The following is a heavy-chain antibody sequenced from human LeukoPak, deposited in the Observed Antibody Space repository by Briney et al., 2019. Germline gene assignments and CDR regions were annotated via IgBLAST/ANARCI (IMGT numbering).Heavy chain of an antibody. V-gene: IGHV3-13*01. CDR1: GFTVSSYA. J-gene: IGHJ4*02. CDR2: LGIAGDT. CDR3: ARQMQSHGNFDS. Sequence: PGGSLRLSCAASGFTVSSYAMHWVRQPIGKGLEWVSALGIAGDTFYPGSVKGRFTNSRENARNSLYLQMNSLRAEDTAMYYCARQMQSHGNFDSWGQGTLVTVSS. D-gene: IGHD1-26*01.